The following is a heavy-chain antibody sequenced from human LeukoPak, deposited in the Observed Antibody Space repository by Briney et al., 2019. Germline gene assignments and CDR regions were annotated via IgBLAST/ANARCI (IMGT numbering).Heavy chain of an antibody. CDR2: IYPGDSDT. J-gene: IGHJ4*02. CDR1: GYSFTSYW. Sequence: GESLKISCKGSGYSFTSYWIGWVRQMLGKGLEWMGIIYPGDSDTRYSPSFQGQVTISADKSISTAYLQWSSLKASDTAMYYCARRDYYDSSDYYFDYWGQGTLVTVSS. V-gene: IGHV5-51*01. D-gene: IGHD3-22*01. CDR3: ARRDYYDSSDYYFDY.